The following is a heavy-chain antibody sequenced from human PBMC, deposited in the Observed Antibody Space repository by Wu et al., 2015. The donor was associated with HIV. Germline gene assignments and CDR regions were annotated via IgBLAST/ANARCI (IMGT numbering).Heavy chain of an antibody. D-gene: IGHD6-19*01. CDR1: GYTFTSFY. CDR3: ATDGDYISGSVY. CDR2: IHPSVGSP. Sequence: QIQLVQSGAEVKKPGASVKVSCKASGYTFTSFYMHWVRQAPGQGLEWMGIIHPSVGSPMYAQKFQGRVTMTRDTSTGTVYLELSTLRSEDSALYYCATDGDYISGSVYWGQGTLVTVSS. V-gene: IGHV1-46*01. J-gene: IGHJ4*02.